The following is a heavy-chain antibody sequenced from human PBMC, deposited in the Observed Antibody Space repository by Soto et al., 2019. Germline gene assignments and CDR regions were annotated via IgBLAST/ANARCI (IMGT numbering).Heavy chain of an antibody. CDR3: AREELLTGGDDY. Sequence: ASVKVSCKVSGYTLTELSMHWVRQAPGKGLEWMGWFDPENGETIYAQKLQGRVTMTTDTSTSTAYMELRSLRSDDTAVYYCAREELLTGGDDYWGQGTLVTVSS. V-gene: IGHV1-24*01. CDR1: GYTLTELS. CDR2: FDPENGET. D-gene: IGHD1-26*01. J-gene: IGHJ4*02.